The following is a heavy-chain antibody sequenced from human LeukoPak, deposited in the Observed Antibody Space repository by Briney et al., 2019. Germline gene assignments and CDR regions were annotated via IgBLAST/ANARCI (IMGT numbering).Heavy chain of an antibody. CDR3: ARGGGGSPHDS. J-gene: IGHJ4*02. CDR1: GFTFDDYG. Sequence: GGSLRLSCAASGFTFDDYGMSGVRPAPGKGVEWVSGINWNGGSTGYADSVKGRFTISRDNAKNALYLQMNSQRAAPTALYYCARGGGGSPHDSWGQGTLVTGSS. D-gene: IGHD2-15*01. CDR2: INWNGGST. V-gene: IGHV3-20*04.